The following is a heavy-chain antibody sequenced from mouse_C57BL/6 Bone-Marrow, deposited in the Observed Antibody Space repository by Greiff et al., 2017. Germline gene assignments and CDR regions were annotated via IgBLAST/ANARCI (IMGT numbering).Heavy chain of an antibody. CDR2: ISDGGSYT. D-gene: IGHD1-1*01. CDR1: GFTFSSYA. Sequence: DVMLVESGGGLVKPGGSLKLSCAASGFTFSSYAMSWVRQTPEKRLEWVATISDGGSYTYYPDNVKGRFTISRDNAKNNLYLQMSHLKSEDTAMYYCAREDVYYGSHYWGQGTTLTVSS. CDR3: AREDVYYGSHY. V-gene: IGHV5-4*01. J-gene: IGHJ2*01.